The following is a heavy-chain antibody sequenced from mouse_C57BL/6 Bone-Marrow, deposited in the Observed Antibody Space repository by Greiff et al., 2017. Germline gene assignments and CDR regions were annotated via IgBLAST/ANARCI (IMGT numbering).Heavy chain of an antibody. J-gene: IGHJ1*03. CDR3: ARYYSNHRYFDV. CDR2: IYPGSGST. Sequence: QVQLKQPGAELVKPGASVKMSCKASGYTFTSYWLTWVKQRPGQGLEWIGDIYPGSGSTNYNEKFKSKATLTVDTSSSTAYMQLSSLTSADSAVYYCARYYSNHRYFDVWGTGTTVTVSS. CDR1: GYTFTSYW. D-gene: IGHD2-5*01. V-gene: IGHV1-55*01.